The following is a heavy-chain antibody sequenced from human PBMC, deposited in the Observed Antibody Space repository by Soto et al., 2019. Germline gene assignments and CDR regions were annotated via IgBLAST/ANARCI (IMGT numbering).Heavy chain of an antibody. CDR3: ARDPGGSSSNIDT. D-gene: IGHD3-16*01. CDR1: GFTFSSYA. J-gene: IGHJ5*02. CDR2: IKRTSDII. Sequence: PGGSLRLSCAASGFTFSSYAMSWVRQAPGKGLEWVSAIKRTSDIIYYADSVRGRFTISRDNAKNSLYLQMNSLRDDDTAVYYCARDPGGSSSNIDTWGQGILVTVSS. V-gene: IGHV3-48*02.